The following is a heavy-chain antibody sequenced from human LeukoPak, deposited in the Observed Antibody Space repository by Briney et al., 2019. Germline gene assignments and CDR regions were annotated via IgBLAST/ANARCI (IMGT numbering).Heavy chain of an antibody. CDR3: AKFALQSDPFDY. V-gene: IGHV3-23*01. J-gene: IGHJ4*02. CDR2: VSASDGGT. D-gene: IGHD6-19*01. Sequence: GGSLRLSCAASGFIFRSHGMNWVRQAPGKGLEWVSTVSASDGGTFYAESVKGRFTISRDNSKNTLYLQMNSLRGEDTAIYYCAKFALQSDPFDYWGQGSLVTVSS. CDR1: GFIFRSHG.